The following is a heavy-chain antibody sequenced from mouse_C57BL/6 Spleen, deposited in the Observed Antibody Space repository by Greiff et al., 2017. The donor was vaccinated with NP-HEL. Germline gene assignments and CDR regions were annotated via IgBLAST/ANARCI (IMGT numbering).Heavy chain of an antibody. J-gene: IGHJ1*03. CDR2: IYPGDGDT. V-gene: IGHV1-80*01. D-gene: IGHD1-1*01. Sequence: VQLQQSGAELVKPGASVTISCKASGYAFSSYWMNWVKQRPGKGLEWIGQIYPGDGDTNYNGKFKGKATLTADKSSSTAYMQLSSLTSEDSAVYFCARGGITTVVGYFDVWGTGTTVTVSS. CDR1: GYAFSSYW. CDR3: ARGGITTVVGYFDV.